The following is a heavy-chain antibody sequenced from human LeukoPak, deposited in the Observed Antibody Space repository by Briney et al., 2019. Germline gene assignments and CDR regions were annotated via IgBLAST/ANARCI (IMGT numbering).Heavy chain of an antibody. CDR3: AKDVGFCSGDSCSFFDY. D-gene: IGHD2-15*01. V-gene: IGHV3-23*01. Sequence: GGSLRLSCAASGFAFSSFGMGWVRQAPGKGLEWVSTISAGGENTHYADSVKGRFTISRDNSKSTLYLQMNTLRLEDTALYYCAKDVGFCSGDSCSFFDYWGQGTLVTVSS. CDR1: GFAFSSFG. CDR2: ISAGGENT. J-gene: IGHJ4*02.